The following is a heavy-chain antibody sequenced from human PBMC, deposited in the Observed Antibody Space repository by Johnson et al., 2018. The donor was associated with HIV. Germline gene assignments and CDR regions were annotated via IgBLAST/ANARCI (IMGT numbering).Heavy chain of an antibody. J-gene: IGHJ3*02. CDR1: VFTVTINY. Sequence: QLQLVESGGGLLQPGGSLRLSCAASVFTVTINYMSWVRQAPGTGLDWVAFITYDGTNQYYGVSAHGRFTISRDNSTNTLSLQMNSLRAEDTAVYSCATDLSRWELHPLSAFDIWGQGTMVTVSS. D-gene: IGHD4-23*01. CDR2: ITYDGTNQ. CDR3: ATDLSRWELHPLSAFDI. V-gene: IGHV3-30*03.